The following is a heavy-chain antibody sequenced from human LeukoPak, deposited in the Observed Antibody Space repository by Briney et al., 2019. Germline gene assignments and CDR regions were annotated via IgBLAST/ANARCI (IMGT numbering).Heavy chain of an antibody. Sequence: GGSLRLSCAASGFTFSSYNMNWVRQAPGKGLEWLSYISSGDTTIYYADSVKGRFTISRDNAKNSLYLQMNSLRAEDTAVYYCARDANYDTSGFTFDYWAQGTLVTVSS. CDR1: GFTFSSYN. D-gene: IGHD3-22*01. J-gene: IGHJ4*02. CDR3: ARDANYDTSGFTFDY. CDR2: ISSGDTTI. V-gene: IGHV3-48*04.